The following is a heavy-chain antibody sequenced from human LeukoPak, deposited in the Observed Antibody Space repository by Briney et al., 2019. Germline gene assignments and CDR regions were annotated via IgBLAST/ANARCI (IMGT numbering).Heavy chain of an antibody. V-gene: IGHV1-3*01. CDR1: GYTFTSYA. CDR3: ARSDFMYDFWTL. CDR2: INAGNGNT. J-gene: IGHJ4*02. D-gene: IGHD3-3*01. Sequence: ASVKVSCKASGYTFTSYAMHWVRQAPGQRLEWMGWINAGNGNTKYSQKFQGRVTITRDTSASTAYMELSSLRSEDTAVYYCARSDFMYDFWTLWGQGTLVTVSP.